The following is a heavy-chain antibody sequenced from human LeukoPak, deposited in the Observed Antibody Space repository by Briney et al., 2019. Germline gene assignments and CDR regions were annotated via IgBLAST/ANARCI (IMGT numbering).Heavy chain of an antibody. CDR1: GVTVSSNY. CDR2: LYTDDRP. D-gene: IGHD3-22*01. Sequence: GGSLRLSCAASGVTVSSNYMTWVRQAPGKGLEWVSLLYTDDRPFYADSVKGRFTISRDNSNRTVFLQMNSLRAEDTAVYYCPKGGDSSGYLVYFQHWGQGTLVTVSS. V-gene: IGHV3-53*01. CDR3: PKGGDSSGYLVYFQH. J-gene: IGHJ1*01.